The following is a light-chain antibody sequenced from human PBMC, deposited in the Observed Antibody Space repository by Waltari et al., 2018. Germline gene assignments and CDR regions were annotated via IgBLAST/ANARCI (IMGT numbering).Light chain of an antibody. V-gene: IGLV2-23*02. J-gene: IGLJ1*01. CDR3: CSYVGSSTSLYV. CDR1: SSDVGSYNL. CDR2: EVI. Sequence: QSALTQPASVSGSPGQSITISCTGTSSDVGSYNLFSWYQQHPGKAPKLMIYEVIERPSGVSNRFSGYKSCKTASLTISGLQAEYEADYYCCSYVGSSTSLYVFGTGTKVTVL.